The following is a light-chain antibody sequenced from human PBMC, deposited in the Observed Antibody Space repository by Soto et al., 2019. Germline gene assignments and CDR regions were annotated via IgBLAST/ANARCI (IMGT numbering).Light chain of an antibody. J-gene: IGKJ5*01. CDR3: QQYGNSPLVT. CDR1: QSVSSSY. V-gene: IGKV3-20*01. Sequence: EIVLTQSPGTLSLSPGERATLSCRASQSVSSSYLAWYQQKPGQAPRLLLYGASSRATGIPDRFSGSGSGTDFTLTVTRLEPEDCAVYYCQQYGNSPLVTFRQGTRLEIK. CDR2: GAS.